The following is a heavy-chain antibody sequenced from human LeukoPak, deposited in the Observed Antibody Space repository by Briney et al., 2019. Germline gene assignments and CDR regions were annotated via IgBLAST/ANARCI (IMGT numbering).Heavy chain of an antibody. V-gene: IGHV3-23*01. CDR3: TKWEGIRNHDFWSGFDY. J-gene: IGHJ4*02. Sequence: GGSLRLSCAASGFTFSSYSMNWVRKAPGKGLEWVSAISGSGSSTYYADSVKGRFTISRDNSKKTLYLLMNSLRAEDTAVYYCTKWEGIRNHDFWSGFDYWGQGTLVTVSS. CDR1: GFTFSSYS. CDR2: ISGSGSST. D-gene: IGHD3-3*01.